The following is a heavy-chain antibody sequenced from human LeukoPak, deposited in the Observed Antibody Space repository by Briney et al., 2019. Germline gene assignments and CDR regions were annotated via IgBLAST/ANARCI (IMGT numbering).Heavy chain of an antibody. D-gene: IGHD2/OR15-2a*01. CDR1: RGSIGDSY. CDR3: ARHTWVRDPFDI. Sequence: SETLSLTCTVSRGSIGDSYGSWIRQPPGKGLGWIGLFYHNRHSQYNPSLQSRVTISLDTSKLQFSLQLRSVTASDTAVYYCARHTWVRDPFDICGRGTLVTVS. V-gene: IGHV4-59*08. J-gene: IGHJ4*02. CDR2: FYHNRHS.